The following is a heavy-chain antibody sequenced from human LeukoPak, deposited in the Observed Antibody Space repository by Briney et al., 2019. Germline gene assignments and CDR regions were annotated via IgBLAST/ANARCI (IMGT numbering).Heavy chain of an antibody. CDR1: GFALSSYV. CDR3: RKSPAAPYYFDY. Sequence: GGSLRLSCAASGFALSSYVMSWVRQAPGKGLEWVSTITVGGSTYYADSLKGRFTISRDNSKNTLFLQMNTLGAEDTALFYFRKSPAAPYYFDYWGHRTLVTVSS. V-gene: IGHV3-23*01. D-gene: IGHD6-13*01. J-gene: IGHJ4*01. CDR2: ITVGGST.